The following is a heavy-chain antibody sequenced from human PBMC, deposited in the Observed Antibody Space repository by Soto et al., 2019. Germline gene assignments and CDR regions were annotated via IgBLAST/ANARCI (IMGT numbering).Heavy chain of an antibody. Sequence: ASVKVSCKASGYTFTSYYMHWVRQAPGQGLEWMGIINPSGGSTNYAQKLQGRVTMTTDTSTSTAYMELRSLRSDDTAVYYCARGDGSFDAFDIWGQGTMVTVSS. CDR3: ARGDGSFDAFDI. CDR1: GYTFTSYY. J-gene: IGHJ3*02. D-gene: IGHD1-26*01. V-gene: IGHV1-46*01. CDR2: INPSGGST.